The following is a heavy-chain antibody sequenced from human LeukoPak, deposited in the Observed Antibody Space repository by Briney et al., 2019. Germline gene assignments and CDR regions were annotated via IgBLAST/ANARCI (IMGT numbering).Heavy chain of an antibody. CDR1: GYNFTDYH. V-gene: IGHV1-2*02. Sequence: GASVKVSCKASGYNFTDYHIHWVRQAPGQGLEWIGWTNPRNGDVSYAQKFRRRVTMTRDTSISTAYLDLNGLTSDDTALYYCARDLVAAAGFWGQGTLVAVSS. CDR3: ARDLVAAAGF. CDR2: TNPRNGDV. J-gene: IGHJ4*02. D-gene: IGHD6-13*01.